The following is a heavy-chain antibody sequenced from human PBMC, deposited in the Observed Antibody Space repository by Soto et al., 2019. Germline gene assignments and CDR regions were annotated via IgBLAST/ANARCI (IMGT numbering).Heavy chain of an antibody. D-gene: IGHD1-26*01. Sequence: SETLSLTCAVYGGSFSGYYWSWIRQPPGKGLEWIGEINHSGSTNYNPSLKSRVTISVDTSKNQFSLKLSSVTAADTAVYYCARRPHSGSPPDYWGQGTLVTVSS. CDR2: INHSGST. J-gene: IGHJ4*02. CDR3: ARRPHSGSPPDY. CDR1: GGSFSGYY. V-gene: IGHV4-34*01.